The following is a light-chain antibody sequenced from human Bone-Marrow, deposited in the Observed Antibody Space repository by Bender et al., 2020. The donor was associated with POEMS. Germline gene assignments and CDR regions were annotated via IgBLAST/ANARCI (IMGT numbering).Light chain of an antibody. CDR1: NRDIGDYNY. V-gene: IGLV2-14*03. CDR3: SSFTIGNTGV. Sequence: QSALTQPPSASGSPGQSITISCTGTNRDIGDYNYVSWYQQHPGKAPKLMIYDVSNRPSGISNRFSGSKSGNTASLTISGLQAEDEADYYCSSFTIGNTGVFGTGTKVTVL. J-gene: IGLJ1*01. CDR2: DVS.